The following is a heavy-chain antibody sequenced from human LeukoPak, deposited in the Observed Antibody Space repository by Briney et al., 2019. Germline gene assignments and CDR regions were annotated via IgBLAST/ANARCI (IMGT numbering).Heavy chain of an antibody. CDR1: GFTFSSYW. D-gene: IGHD6-13*01. CDR3: AKKVYSSSWYVQYYFDY. Sequence: GGSLRLSCAASGFTFSSYWMSWVRQAPGKGLEWVSAISGSGGSTYYADSVRGRFTISRDNSKNTLYLQMNSLRAEDTAVYYCAKKVYSSSWYVQYYFDYWGQGTLVTVSS. V-gene: IGHV3-23*01. CDR2: ISGSGGST. J-gene: IGHJ4*02.